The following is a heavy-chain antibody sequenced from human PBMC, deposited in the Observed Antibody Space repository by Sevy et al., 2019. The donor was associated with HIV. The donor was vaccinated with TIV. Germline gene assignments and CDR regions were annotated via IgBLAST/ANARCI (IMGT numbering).Heavy chain of an antibody. Sequence: GGSLRRSCAISGFTVNDKYIIWVRQAPGKGLEWVSVIFSSGSTYYDDSATVRFTISRDNSKNTVDLQMNSVRAEDTAVYYCVSLFLAYRSGWSYFDYWGQGPLVTVSS. CDR1: GFTVNDKY. CDR3: VSLFLAYRSGWSYFDY. CDR2: IFSSGST. J-gene: IGHJ4*02. D-gene: IGHD6-19*01. V-gene: IGHV3-66*01.